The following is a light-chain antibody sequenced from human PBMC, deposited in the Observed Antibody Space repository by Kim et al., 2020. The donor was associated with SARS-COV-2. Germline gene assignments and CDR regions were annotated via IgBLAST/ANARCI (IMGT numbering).Light chain of an antibody. J-gene: IGLJ1*01. Sequence: QSALTQPASVSGSPGQSITISCTGTSSDVGGHNTVSWYQQHPGKVPKVIIYNVNKRPSGVSNRISGSKSGNTASLTISGLQAEDEAGYYCSSYTLSQTYVFGTGTKVTVL. CDR1: SSDVGGHNT. CDR2: NVN. V-gene: IGLV2-14*01. CDR3: SSYTLSQTYV.